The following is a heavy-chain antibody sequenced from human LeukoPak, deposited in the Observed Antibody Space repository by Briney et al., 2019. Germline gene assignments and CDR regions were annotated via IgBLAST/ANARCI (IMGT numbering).Heavy chain of an antibody. CDR2: IYTSGST. CDR3: ARGVVVPAAYLDY. D-gene: IGHD2-2*01. CDR1: GGSISSGSYY. Sequence: SQTLSLTCTVSGGSISSGSYYWSWIRQPAGKGLEWIGRIYTSGSTNYNPSLKSRVTISVDTSKNQFSLKLSSVTAADTAVYYCARGVVVPAAYLDYWGQGTLVTVSS. V-gene: IGHV4-61*02. J-gene: IGHJ4*02.